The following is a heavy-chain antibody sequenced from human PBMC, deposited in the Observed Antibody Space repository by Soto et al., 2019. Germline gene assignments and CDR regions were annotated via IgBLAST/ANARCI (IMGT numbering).Heavy chain of an antibody. J-gene: IGHJ4*02. Sequence: GGSLRLYGGASVFTFSNYYMSWIRQAPGKGLEWVSYISSTGRTIYYADSVEGRFTVSRDNAQNSLSLKLNSLRVEDTAVYYCARSYSSGWEFDYWGQGTQVTVSS. CDR1: VFTFSNYY. D-gene: IGHD6-19*01. CDR2: ISSTGRTI. CDR3: ARSYSSGWEFDY. V-gene: IGHV3-11*01.